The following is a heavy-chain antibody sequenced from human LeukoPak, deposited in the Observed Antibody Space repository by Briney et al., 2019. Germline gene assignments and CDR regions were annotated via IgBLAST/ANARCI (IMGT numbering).Heavy chain of an antibody. V-gene: IGHV1-2*02. CDR1: GYSFTGHY. J-gene: IGHJ4*02. Sequence: ASVKVSCKASGYSFTGHYMHWVRQAPGQRLEWMGWINPHSGDTNYAQRFQGRVTMTGDTSISTAYMELSRLRSDDTAVYYCARIRHYDSSAYHAVDYWGQGTLVTVSS. CDR2: INPHSGDT. CDR3: ARIRHYDSSAYHAVDY. D-gene: IGHD3-22*01.